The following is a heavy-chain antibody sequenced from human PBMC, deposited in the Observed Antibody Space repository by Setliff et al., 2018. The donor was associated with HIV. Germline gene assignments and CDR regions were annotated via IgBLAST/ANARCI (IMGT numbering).Heavy chain of an antibody. V-gene: IGHV1-69*10. Sequence: SVKVSCKASRGTSSSYGFNWVRQAPGQGLEWMGGIIPILGIANYAQKFKGRVTITADKSTSTVYMELRSLRSEDTAVYYCARDHDSSAYTYFDYWGQGTLVTVSS. CDR1: RGTSSSYG. CDR2: IIPILGIA. D-gene: IGHD3-22*01. J-gene: IGHJ4*02. CDR3: ARDHDSSAYTYFDY.